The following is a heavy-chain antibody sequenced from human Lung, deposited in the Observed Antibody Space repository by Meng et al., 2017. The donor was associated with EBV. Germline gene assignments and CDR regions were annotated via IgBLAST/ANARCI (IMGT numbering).Heavy chain of an antibody. Sequence: VQLGEAGGGVVQPGRSMRLSFAASGFTFSSYCMHWVRQAPGKGLEWVAVIGYDGSNKYYADSVKGRFTISRDNSKNTLYLQMNSLRAEDTAVYYCARGLWYYDRGGYFDNWGQGTLVTVSS. J-gene: IGHJ4*02. CDR1: GFTFSSYC. V-gene: IGHV3-33*01. D-gene: IGHD3-22*01. CDR2: IGYDGSNK. CDR3: ARGLWYYDRGGYFDN.